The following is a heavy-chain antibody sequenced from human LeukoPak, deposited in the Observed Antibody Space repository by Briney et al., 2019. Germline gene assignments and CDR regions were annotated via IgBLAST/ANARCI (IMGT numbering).Heavy chain of an antibody. CDR2: ISSGSSTI. V-gene: IGHV3-48*02. Sequence: GGSLRLSCAASGFTLSSYSMNWVRQAPGKGLEWVSYISSGSSTIYYADSVKGRFTISRDNAKNSLYLQMNSLRHEDTAVYYCARVPRYCSSTSCRVFDYWGQGTLVTVSS. D-gene: IGHD2-2*01. CDR1: GFTLSSYS. J-gene: IGHJ4*02. CDR3: ARVPRYCSSTSCRVFDY.